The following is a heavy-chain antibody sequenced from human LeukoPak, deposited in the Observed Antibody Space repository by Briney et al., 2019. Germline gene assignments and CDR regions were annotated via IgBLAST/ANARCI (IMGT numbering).Heavy chain of an antibody. D-gene: IGHD6-25*01. V-gene: IGHV4-39*02. CDR3: ARSSGTGTFSY. Sequence: SETLSLTCTVSGDSISRSTYYWAWIRQPPGKGLEWIGSVYYGRSPYFNPSLESRATISVDTSKNHFSLKMSSVAAADTAVYYCARSSGTGTFSYWGQGTLVTVSS. J-gene: IGHJ4*02. CDR1: GDSISRSTYY. CDR2: VYYGRSP.